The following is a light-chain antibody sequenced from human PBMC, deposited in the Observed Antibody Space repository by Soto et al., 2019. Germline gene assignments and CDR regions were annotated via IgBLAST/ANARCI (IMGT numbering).Light chain of an antibody. CDR2: IGS. CDR1: RGISGY. CDR3: QQGYSSPAT. J-gene: IGKJ5*01. Sequence: IQLTQSPSSLSASIGDRGTITCRASRGISGYLAWYPKKPGKAAKLMIDIGSTLHSGVPSRFSGSGSGTDFTITVNSLQAEDFATYYCQQGYSSPATFGQGTRLEI. V-gene: IGKV1-9*01.